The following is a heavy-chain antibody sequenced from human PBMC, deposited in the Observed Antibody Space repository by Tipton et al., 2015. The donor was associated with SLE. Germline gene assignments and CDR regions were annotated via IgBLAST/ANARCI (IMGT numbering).Heavy chain of an antibody. Sequence: TLSLTCAVSGGSISSGGYSWSWIRQPPGKGLEWIGYIYHSGSTYYNPSLKSRITISVDTSKNQFSLKLSSVTAADTAVYYCARMGGDIVVVTAASDAFDIWGQGTMVTVSS. D-gene: IGHD2-21*02. J-gene: IGHJ3*02. V-gene: IGHV4-30-2*01. CDR3: ARMGGDIVVVTAASDAFDI. CDR2: IYHSGST. CDR1: GGSISSGGYS.